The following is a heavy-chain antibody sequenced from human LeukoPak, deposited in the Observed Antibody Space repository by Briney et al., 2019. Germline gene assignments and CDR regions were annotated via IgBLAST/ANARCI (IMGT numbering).Heavy chain of an antibody. D-gene: IGHD3-9*01. V-gene: IGHV1-2*02. CDR2: INPTSGGT. J-gene: IGHJ4*02. CDR3: ARVQESQIDYYFDY. CDR1: GYTFTSYG. Sequence: ASVKVSCKASGYTFTSYGISWVRQAPGQGLEWMGWINPTSGGTNYAQKFQGRVTMTRDTSISTAYMELSSVTAADTAVYYCARVQESQIDYYFDYWGQGTLVTVSS.